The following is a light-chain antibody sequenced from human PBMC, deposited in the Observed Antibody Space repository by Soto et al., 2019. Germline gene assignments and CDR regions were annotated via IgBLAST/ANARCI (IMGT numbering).Light chain of an antibody. CDR1: SSNIGNNY. V-gene: IGLV1-51*02. J-gene: IGLJ2*01. CDR2: ENN. CDR3: GTWDSSLSAGGV. Sequence: QSVLTQPPSVSAAPGQKVTISCSGSSSNIGNNYVSWYQQLPGTAPKLLIYENNKRPSGIPDRFSGSKSGTSATLGITGRQTGDEADYYCGTWDSSLSAGGVFGGGTKVTVL.